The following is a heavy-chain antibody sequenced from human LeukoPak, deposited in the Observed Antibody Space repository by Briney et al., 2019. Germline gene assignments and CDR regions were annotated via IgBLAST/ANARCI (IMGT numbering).Heavy chain of an antibody. CDR1: GFTFSNYG. V-gene: IGHV3-33*08. CDR2: IWHDGSHK. J-gene: IGHJ3*01. CDR3: VRGWGSNVYASAFDV. Sequence: GGSLRLSCAASGFTFSNYGVSWVRQAPGKGLEWVTVIWHDGSHKDYADSVKGRFTISRDNSKNTLYLQMNDLRAEDTAVYFCVRGWGSNVYASAFDVWGQGTMVTVSS. D-gene: IGHD3-16*01.